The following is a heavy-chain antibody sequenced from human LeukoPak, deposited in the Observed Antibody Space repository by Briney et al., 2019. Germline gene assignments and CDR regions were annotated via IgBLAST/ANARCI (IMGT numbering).Heavy chain of an antibody. D-gene: IGHD2-2*01. Sequence: GGSLRLSCAASGLTFSTYAMRWIRQAPGKGLEWVSSIGGGGTTSYADSVKGRFTISRDLSKITVYLQMNSLRAEDTAVYYCAQDRGARYPFGIDVWGQGTAVTVSS. CDR1: GLTFSTYA. J-gene: IGHJ6*02. CDR2: IGGGGTT. CDR3: AQDRGARYPFGIDV. V-gene: IGHV3-23*01.